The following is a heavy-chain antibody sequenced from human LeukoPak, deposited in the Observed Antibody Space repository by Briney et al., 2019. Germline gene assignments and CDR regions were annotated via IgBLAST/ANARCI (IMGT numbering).Heavy chain of an antibody. CDR1: GFTFSNYA. CDR2: ITSSGGIT. V-gene: IGHV3-23*01. J-gene: IGHJ4*02. Sequence: PGGSLRLSRAASGFTFSNYAMTWVRQAPGKGLEWVSGITSSGGITYYADSVKGQFTISRDNSKNTLYLQMNSLRAEDTAVYYCAKDCGFRSSISCYTVWGQGTLVTVSS. D-gene: IGHD2-2*02. CDR3: AKDCGFRSSISCYTV.